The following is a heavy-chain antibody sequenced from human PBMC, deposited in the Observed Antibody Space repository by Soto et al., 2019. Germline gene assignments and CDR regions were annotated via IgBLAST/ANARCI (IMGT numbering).Heavy chain of an antibody. CDR1: GFTFSSYG. Sequence: QVQLVESGGGVVQPGRSLRLSCAASGFTFSSYGMHWVRQAPGKGLEWVAVIWYDGSNKYYADSVKGRFTISRDNSKNTLYLQMHSLRDEDTAVYYCARKGLTTVTSLDYWGQGSLVTVSS. CDR3: ARKGLTTVTSLDY. V-gene: IGHV3-33*01. D-gene: IGHD4-17*01. J-gene: IGHJ4*02. CDR2: IWYDGSNK.